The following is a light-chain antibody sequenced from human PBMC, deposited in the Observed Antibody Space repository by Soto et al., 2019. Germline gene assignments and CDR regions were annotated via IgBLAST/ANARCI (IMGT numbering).Light chain of an antibody. CDR2: DVN. CDR3: SSYTSSITLV. CDR1: SSDVGGYDY. Sequence: QSALTQPASVSGSPGQSSTISCTGTSSDVGGYDYVSWYQQHPGKAPKLMLYDVNNRPSGVSNRFSGSKSGNTASLTISGLQAEDEADYYCSSYTSSITLVFGAGTKLTVL. J-gene: IGLJ2*01. V-gene: IGLV2-14*03.